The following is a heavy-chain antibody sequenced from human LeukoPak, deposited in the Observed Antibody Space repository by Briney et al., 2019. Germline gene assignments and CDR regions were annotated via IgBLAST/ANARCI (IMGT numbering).Heavy chain of an antibody. J-gene: IGHJ4*02. CDR2: ISGSGRST. Sequence: PGGSLRLSCAASGFTFSTYAMSWVRQAPGKGLEWVSDISGSGRSTNYADSVKGRFTISRDSSKNTLFLQMNSLRAEDTAVYYCAKDERNYYESSGYYYYWGQGTLVTVSS. V-gene: IGHV3-23*01. CDR3: AKDERNYYESSGYYYY. D-gene: IGHD3-22*01. CDR1: GFTFSTYA.